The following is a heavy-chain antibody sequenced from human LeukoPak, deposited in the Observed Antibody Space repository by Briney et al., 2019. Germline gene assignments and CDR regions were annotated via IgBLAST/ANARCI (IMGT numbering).Heavy chain of an antibody. CDR2: IYWDDDK. CDR3: AHRRPLAAAEWFDP. Sequence: ESGPTLVKPTQTLTLICTFSGFSLSTSGVGVAWIRQPPGKALEWLALIYWDDDKRYSPSLKSRLTITKDTSKNQVVLTMTNMDPVDTATYYCAHRRPLAAAEWFDPWGQGTLVTVSS. D-gene: IGHD6-13*01. V-gene: IGHV2-5*02. CDR1: GFSLSTSGVG. J-gene: IGHJ5*02.